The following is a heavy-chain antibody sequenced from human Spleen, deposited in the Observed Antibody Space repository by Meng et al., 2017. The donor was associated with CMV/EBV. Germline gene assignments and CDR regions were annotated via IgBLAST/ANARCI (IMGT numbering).Heavy chain of an antibody. J-gene: IGHJ3*02. V-gene: IGHV4-34*01. CDR2: INHSGST. D-gene: IGHD3-22*01. CDR1: GGSFSGYY. Sequence: QVQLQQWGAGLLKPSETLSLTCAVYGGSFSGYYWSWIRQPPGKGLEWIGEINHSGSTNYNPSLKSRVTISVDTSKNQFSLKLSSVTAADTAVYYCARGREIDYYDSSGYLDAFDIWGQGTMVTVSS. CDR3: ARGREIDYYDSSGYLDAFDI.